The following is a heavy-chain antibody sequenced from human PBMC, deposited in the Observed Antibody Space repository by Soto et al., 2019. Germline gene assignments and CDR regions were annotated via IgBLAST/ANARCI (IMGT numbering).Heavy chain of an antibody. CDR3: VRGYCTSSASCEGDFQH. D-gene: IGHD2-2*01. J-gene: IGHJ1*01. V-gene: IGHV1-46*01. CDR1: GYTFTTYH. CDR2: IDPIGGNT. Sequence: QVQLVQSGAEVKEPGASVKISCKASGYTFTTYHIHWVRQAPGQGLVWMGMIDPIGGNTGYVRKYQDRVAMTRYTSTGKAYIAVNSLRFDDTAMYFCVRGYCTSSASCEGDFQHWGQGTLVTVSS.